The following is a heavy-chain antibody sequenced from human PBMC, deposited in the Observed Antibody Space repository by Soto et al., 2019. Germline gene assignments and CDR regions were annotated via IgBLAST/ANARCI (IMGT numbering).Heavy chain of an antibody. D-gene: IGHD2-2*01. V-gene: IGHV3-33*01. Sequence: GGSLRLSCAASGFTFSSYDMHWVRQAPGKGLEWVAVFWYDRTNKYYADSVKGRFTISRDNSKNTLYLQMNSLRAEDTAVYYCARAIGYCSSATCLSNFDYWGQGTLVTVSS. J-gene: IGHJ4*02. CDR2: FWYDRTNK. CDR1: GFTFSSYD. CDR3: ARAIGYCSSATCLSNFDY.